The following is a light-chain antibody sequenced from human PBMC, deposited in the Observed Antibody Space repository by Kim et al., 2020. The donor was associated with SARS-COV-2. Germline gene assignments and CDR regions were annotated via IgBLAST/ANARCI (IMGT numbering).Light chain of an antibody. V-gene: IGKV1-5*01. Sequence: SASVGDRVTITCRASQIISSWLAWYQQNPGKAPKFLIYDASSLESGVPSRFSGSGSGTEFPLTISSLQPDDFATYYCQQYNSYSPTFGQGTKLEI. CDR2: DAS. CDR3: QQYNSYSPT. J-gene: IGKJ2*01. CDR1: QIISSW.